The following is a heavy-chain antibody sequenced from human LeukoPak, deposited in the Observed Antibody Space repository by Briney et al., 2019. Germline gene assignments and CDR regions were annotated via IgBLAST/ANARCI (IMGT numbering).Heavy chain of an antibody. D-gene: IGHD4-17*01. Sequence: GGSLRLSCAASGFTFSTYHMNWVRQAPGKGLEWVSYTSSSTRTIYYADSVKGRFTISRDNAQNSLYLQMNSLRDEDTAVYYCARDYDDYGGYFDYWGQGTLVTVSS. J-gene: IGHJ4*02. CDR3: ARDYDDYGGYFDY. CDR1: GFTFSTYH. CDR2: TSSSTRTI. V-gene: IGHV3-48*02.